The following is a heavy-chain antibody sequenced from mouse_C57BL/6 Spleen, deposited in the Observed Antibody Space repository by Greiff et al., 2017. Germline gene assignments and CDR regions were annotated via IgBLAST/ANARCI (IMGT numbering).Heavy chain of an antibody. CDR1: GYTFTSYG. Sequence: VQRVESGAELARPGASVKLSCKASGYTFTSYGISWVKQRTGQGLEWIGEIYPRSGNTYYNEKFKGKATLTADKSSSTAYMELRSLTSEDSAVYFCARAYYSNYGDYWGQGTTLTVSS. V-gene: IGHV1-81*01. CDR3: ARAYYSNYGDY. J-gene: IGHJ2*01. CDR2: IYPRSGNT. D-gene: IGHD2-5*01.